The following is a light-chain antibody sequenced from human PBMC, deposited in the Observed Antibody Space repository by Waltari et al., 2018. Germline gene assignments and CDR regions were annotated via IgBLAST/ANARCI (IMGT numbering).Light chain of an antibody. CDR2: DHS. CDR1: SSNIGNYL. V-gene: IGLV1-51*01. J-gene: IGLJ2*01. Sequence: QSVLTQPPSVSAPPGQKVTISCSGSSSNIGNYLVSWYHQLPGATPNLLIYDHSERPSGIPDRVSASKSCTSATLDITGLQIGDEADYYCANWDNSLTAVVFGGGTKLTVL. CDR3: ANWDNSLTAVV.